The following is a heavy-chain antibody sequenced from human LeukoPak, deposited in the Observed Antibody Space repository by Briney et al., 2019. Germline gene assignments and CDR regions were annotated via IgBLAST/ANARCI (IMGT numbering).Heavy chain of an antibody. D-gene: IGHD6-13*01. CDR3: ARARIAAAGTGAFDI. J-gene: IGHJ3*02. CDR1: GFTFLTYT. CDR2: TSSRSAYM. V-gene: IGHV3-21*01. Sequence: PGGSLRLSCAASGFTFLTYTMNWVRQAPGTGLEWVSSTSSRSAYMYYADSVKGRFTISRDDAKNSLYLQMNSLRAEDTAGYYCARARIAAAGTGAFDIWGQGTMVTVSS.